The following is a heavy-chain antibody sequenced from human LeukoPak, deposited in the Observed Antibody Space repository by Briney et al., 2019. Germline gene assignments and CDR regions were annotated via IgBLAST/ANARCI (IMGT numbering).Heavy chain of an antibody. Sequence: ASVKVSCKASGYTFTGYYMHWVRQAPGQGLEWMGWINPNSGGTNYAQKLQGRVTMTRDTSISTAYMELSRLRSDDTAVYYCARDRYSGSYLDGYYFDYWGQGTLVTVSS. D-gene: IGHD1-26*01. CDR2: INPNSGGT. CDR3: ARDRYSGSYLDGYYFDY. CDR1: GYTFTGYY. J-gene: IGHJ4*02. V-gene: IGHV1-2*02.